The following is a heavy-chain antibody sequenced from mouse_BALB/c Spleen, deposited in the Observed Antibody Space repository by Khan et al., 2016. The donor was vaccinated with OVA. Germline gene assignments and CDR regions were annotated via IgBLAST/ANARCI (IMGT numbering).Heavy chain of an antibody. V-gene: IGHV5-9*03. Sequence: EVELVESGGGLVKPGGSLKLSCAASGFTFSSFSMSWVRQTPEKRLEWVATISSGGDNTFYSDSVKGRFTISRDNAKNNLSLQMSRLRSEDTALYYCARSNYGTFAYWGQGTLVTVSA. CDR2: ISSGGDNT. J-gene: IGHJ3*01. CDR1: GFTFSSFS. CDR3: ARSNYGTFAY. D-gene: IGHD2-1*01.